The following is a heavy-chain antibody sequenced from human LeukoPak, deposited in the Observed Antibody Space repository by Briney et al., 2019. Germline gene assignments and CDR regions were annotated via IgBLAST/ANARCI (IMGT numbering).Heavy chain of an antibody. CDR2: IYYSGST. CDR3: ARMLRGSRLAGYFDY. J-gene: IGHJ4*02. CDR1: GGPISSYY. D-gene: IGHD3-16*01. Sequence: KPSETLSLTCTVSGGPISSYYWSWIRQPPGKGLEWIGYIYYSGSTNYNPSLKSRVTISVDTSKNQFSLKLSSVTAADTAVYYCARMLRGSRLAGYFDYWGQGTLVTVSS. V-gene: IGHV4-59*08.